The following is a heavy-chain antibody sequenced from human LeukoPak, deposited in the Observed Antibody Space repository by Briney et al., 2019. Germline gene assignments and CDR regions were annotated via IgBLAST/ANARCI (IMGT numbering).Heavy chain of an antibody. J-gene: IGHJ4*02. CDR3: ARHGRGFTYYDFWSGYYTDDY. CDR2: IYYSGST. D-gene: IGHD3-3*01. CDR1: GGSISSSSYY. Sequence: PSETLSLTCTVYGGSISSSSYYWGWIRQPPGKGLEWIGRIYYSGSTYYNPSLKSRVTISVDTSKNQFSLKLSSVTAADTAVYYCARHGRGFTYYDFWSGYYTDDYWGQGTLVTVSS. V-gene: IGHV4-39*01.